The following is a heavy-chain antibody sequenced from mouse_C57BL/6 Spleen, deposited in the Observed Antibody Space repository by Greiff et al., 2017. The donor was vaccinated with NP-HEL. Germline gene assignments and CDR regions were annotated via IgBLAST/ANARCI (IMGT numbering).Heavy chain of an antibody. J-gene: IGHJ1*03. V-gene: IGHV14-2*01. Sequence: EVKLMESGAELVKPGASVKLSCTASGFNIKDYYMHWVKQRTEQGLEWIGRIDPEDGETKSAPKFPGKATLTADTSSNTAYLQLSSLTSEDTAVYYCARDYYGSSVPWYFDVWGTGTTVTVSS. CDR1: GFNIKDYY. D-gene: IGHD1-1*01. CDR3: ARDYYGSSVPWYFDV. CDR2: IDPEDGET.